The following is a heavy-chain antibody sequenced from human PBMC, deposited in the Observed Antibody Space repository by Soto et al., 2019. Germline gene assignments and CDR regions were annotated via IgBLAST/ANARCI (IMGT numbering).Heavy chain of an antibody. CDR3: ARDIVVVVAATPRRVNAFDI. CDR1: GGSFSGYY. J-gene: IGHJ3*02. Sequence: QVQLQQWGAGLLKPSETLSLTCAVYGGSFSGYYWSWIRQPPGKGLECIGEINHSGSTNYNPSLKSRVTISVDTSKNQFSLKLSSVTAADTAVYYCARDIVVVVAATPRRVNAFDIWGQGTMVTVSS. CDR2: INHSGST. D-gene: IGHD2-15*01. V-gene: IGHV4-34*01.